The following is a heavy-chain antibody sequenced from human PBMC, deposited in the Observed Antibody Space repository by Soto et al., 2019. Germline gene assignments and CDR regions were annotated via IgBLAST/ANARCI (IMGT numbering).Heavy chain of an antibody. CDR1: GYTFTSYG. D-gene: IGHD3-3*01. CDR3: SRTYYDIWSGYSRYYGMDV. CDR2: ISAYNGNT. J-gene: IGHJ6*02. V-gene: IGHV1-18*01. Sequence: QVQLVQSGAEVKKPGASVKVSCKASGYTFTSYGISWVRQAPGQGLEWMGWISAYNGNTNYAQKLQGRVTMTRDTSTSTAYMELRSLRSDDTAVYDCSRTYYDIWSGYSRYYGMDVWGQGTTVIVSS.